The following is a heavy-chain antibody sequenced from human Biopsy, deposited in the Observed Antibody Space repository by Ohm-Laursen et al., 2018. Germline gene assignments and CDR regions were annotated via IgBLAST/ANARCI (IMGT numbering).Heavy chain of an antibody. J-gene: IGHJ6*02. V-gene: IGHV4-34*01. Sequence: SETLSLTCVVYGESFNGYYWSWIRQTPGKGLEWIGETNHSGRTNYNPSLKSRVTISVDTSKNQFSLKVRSVTAADTAVYYCVRGVDYYDPYHYYALDVWGQGTTVTVSS. D-gene: IGHD3-22*01. CDR1: GESFNGYY. CDR3: VRGVDYYDPYHYYALDV. CDR2: TNHSGRT.